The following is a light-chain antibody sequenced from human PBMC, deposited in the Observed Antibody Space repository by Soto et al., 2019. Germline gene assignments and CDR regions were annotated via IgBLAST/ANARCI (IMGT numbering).Light chain of an antibody. CDR3: SSYAGSNNFVV. CDR2: EVS. J-gene: IGLJ2*01. Sequence: QSALTQPPSASGSPGQSVTISCTGTSSDVGGYNYVSWYQQHPGKAHKLMIYEVSKRPSGVPDRFSGSKSGNTASLTVSGLQAEDEAEYHCSSYAGSNNFVVFGGGTKVTVL. CDR1: SSDVGGYNY. V-gene: IGLV2-8*01.